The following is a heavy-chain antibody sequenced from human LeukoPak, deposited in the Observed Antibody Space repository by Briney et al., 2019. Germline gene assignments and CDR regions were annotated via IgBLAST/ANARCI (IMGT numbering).Heavy chain of an antibody. D-gene: IGHD6-13*01. Sequence: ASVKVSCKASGGTFSSYAISWVRQAPGQGLEWMGGIIPIFGTVNYAQKFQGRVTITADESTSTAYMELSSLRSEDTAVYYCAREPSSSWYLPSLYNWFDPWGQGTLVTVSS. CDR2: IIPIFGTV. J-gene: IGHJ5*02. CDR1: GGTFSSYA. CDR3: AREPSSSWYLPSLYNWFDP. V-gene: IGHV1-69*13.